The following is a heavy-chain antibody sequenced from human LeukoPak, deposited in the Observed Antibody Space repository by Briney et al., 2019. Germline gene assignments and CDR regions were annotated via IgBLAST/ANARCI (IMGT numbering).Heavy chain of an antibody. J-gene: IGHJ6*03. CDR2: IRSRANNYAT. Sequence: SGGSLRLSCATSGFTFSDSAMHWVRQASGKGLEWVGRIRSRANNYATAYDASVKGRFTISRDDSKNTAYLQMNSLKTEDTAVYYCPRHIFGDPPSYYYYMDVWGKGTTVTVSS. D-gene: IGHD4-17*01. V-gene: IGHV3-73*01. CDR3: PRHIFGDPPSYYYYMDV. CDR1: GFTFSDSA.